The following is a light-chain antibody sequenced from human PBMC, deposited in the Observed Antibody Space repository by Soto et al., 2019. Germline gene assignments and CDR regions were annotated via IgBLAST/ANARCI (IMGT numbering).Light chain of an antibody. CDR1: SSDVGGYNY. V-gene: IGLV2-14*01. J-gene: IGLJ1*01. CDR2: EVS. CDR3: SSYTSSSTYV. Sequence: QSALTQPASVSGSPGQSITISCTGTSSDVGGYNYVSWYQQHPGKAPKLMIYEVSNWPSGVSSRFSGSKSGNTASLTISGLQAEEEADYYCSSYTSSSTYVFGTGTKLTVL.